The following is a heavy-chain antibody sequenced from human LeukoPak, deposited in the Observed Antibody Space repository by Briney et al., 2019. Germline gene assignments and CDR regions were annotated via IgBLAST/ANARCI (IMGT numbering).Heavy chain of an antibody. CDR1: GFTFSSYA. D-gene: IGHD3-22*01. CDR3: ARVHYYDSSGSDAFDI. CDR2: ISSSSSYI. J-gene: IGHJ3*02. V-gene: IGHV3-21*01. Sequence: GGSLRLSCAASGFTFSSYAMSWVRQAPGKGLEWVSSISSSSSYIYYADSVKGRFTISRDNAKNSLYLQMNSLRAEDTAVYYCARVHYYDSSGSDAFDIWGRGTMVTVSS.